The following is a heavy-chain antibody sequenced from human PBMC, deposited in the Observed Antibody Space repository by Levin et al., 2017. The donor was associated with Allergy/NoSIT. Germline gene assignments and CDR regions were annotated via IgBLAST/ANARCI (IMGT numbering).Heavy chain of an antibody. J-gene: IGHJ5*02. CDR1: GGSISSSHYY. Sequence: SETLSLTCTVSGGSISSSHYYWGWIRQPPGKGLEWIGSIYYSGSTYYNPSLKSRVTISVDTSNNQFSLKLSSVTAAETAVYYCVRHAMVRGLKGNWFDPWGQGTLVSVSS. CDR3: VRHAMVRGLKGNWFDP. CDR2: IYYSGST. D-gene: IGHD3-10*01. V-gene: IGHV4-39*01.